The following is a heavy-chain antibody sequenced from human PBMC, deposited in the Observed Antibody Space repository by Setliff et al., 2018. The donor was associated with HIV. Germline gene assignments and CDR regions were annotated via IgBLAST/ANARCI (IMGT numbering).Heavy chain of an antibody. Sequence: GGSLRLSCLSSGFTFGDYPMSWVRQAPGKGLEWVGFIGSKARGATTEYAASVKGRFTISRDDSKSIASLQMNSLKTEDTAVYYCTRLRGYSYGLASYYYYYMDVWGKGTTVTVSS. J-gene: IGHJ6*03. CDR2: IGSKARGATT. CDR3: TRLRGYSYGLASYYYYYMDV. CDR1: GFTFGDYP. D-gene: IGHD5-18*01. V-gene: IGHV3-49*04.